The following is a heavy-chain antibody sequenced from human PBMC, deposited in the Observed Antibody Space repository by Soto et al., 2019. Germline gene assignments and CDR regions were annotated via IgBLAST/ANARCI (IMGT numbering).Heavy chain of an antibody. V-gene: IGHV4-59*08. CDR3: ATYTSGGGGRGY. CDR2: YSGST. CDR1: GASISRDH. Sequence: QVQLQESGPGLVKPSETLSLTCTVSGASISRDHWNWIRQPPGKGLEWIGDYSGSTNYNPSLKSRFTISVDRPKNPFSLKLSSVTAADTAVYFWATYTSGGGGRGYWGQGTLVTVSS. D-gene: IGHD6-19*01. J-gene: IGHJ4*02.